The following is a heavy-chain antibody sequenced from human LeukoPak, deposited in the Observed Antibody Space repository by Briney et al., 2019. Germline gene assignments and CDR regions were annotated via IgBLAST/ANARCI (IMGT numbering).Heavy chain of an antibody. CDR1: GGTFSSYA. J-gene: IGHJ4*02. Sequence: SVKVSCKAPGGTFSSYAISWVRQAPGRGLEWMGGIIPIFGTANYVQKFQGRVTITADESTSTAYMELSSLRSEDTAVYYCARSYSGSYYFDYWGQGTLVTVSS. D-gene: IGHD1-26*01. CDR3: ARSYSGSYYFDY. V-gene: IGHV1-69*13. CDR2: IIPIFGTA.